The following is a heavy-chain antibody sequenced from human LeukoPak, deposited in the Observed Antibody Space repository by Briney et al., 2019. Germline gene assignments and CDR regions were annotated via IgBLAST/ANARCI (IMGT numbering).Heavy chain of an antibody. CDR2: INHSGST. V-gene: IGHV4-34*01. Sequence: SETLSLTCAVYGGSFSGYYWSWIRQPPGKGLEWIGEINHSGSTNYNPSLKSRVTISVDTSKNQFSLKLSSVTAADTAVYYCASDYYGSGSYRYISDWGQGTLVTVSS. CDR3: ASDYYGSGSYRYISD. CDR1: GGSFSGYY. D-gene: IGHD3-10*01. J-gene: IGHJ4*02.